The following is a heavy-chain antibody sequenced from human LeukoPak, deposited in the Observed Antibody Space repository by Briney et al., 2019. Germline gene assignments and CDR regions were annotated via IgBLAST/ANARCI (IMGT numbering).Heavy chain of an antibody. Sequence: LSGGSLRLSCAASGFTFNSYWMSWVRQAPGKGLEWVANIDPDGSEKQYGDSVKGRFTTSRDNAKNSLYLQMNSLRAEDTAIYYCARIYYFGDNNWRYFDNWGQGTLVTVSS. CDR3: ARIYYFGDNNWRYFDN. D-gene: IGHD3-10*01. CDR2: IDPDGSEK. CDR1: GFTFNSYW. V-gene: IGHV3-7*01. J-gene: IGHJ4*02.